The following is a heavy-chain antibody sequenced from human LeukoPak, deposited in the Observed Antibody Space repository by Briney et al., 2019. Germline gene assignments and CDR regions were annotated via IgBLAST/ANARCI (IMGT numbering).Heavy chain of an antibody. J-gene: IGHJ3*02. Sequence: GGSLRLSCTTSGFNFRAYWMAWVRQAPGKGLEWVTFIGYDGSKIYYADSVKGRFTISRDNSRNTLYLQMNSLRAEDTAVYYCAKEGRGGFDIWGQGTMVTVSS. CDR1: GFNFRAYW. D-gene: IGHD3-16*01. CDR2: IGYDGSKI. V-gene: IGHV3-30*02. CDR3: AKEGRGGFDI.